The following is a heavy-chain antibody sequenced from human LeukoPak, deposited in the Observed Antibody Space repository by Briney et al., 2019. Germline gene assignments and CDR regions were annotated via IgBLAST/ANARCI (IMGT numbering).Heavy chain of an antibody. D-gene: IGHD3-3*01. CDR3: ARWERSGSIGY. CDR2: IYPGDSDT. V-gene: IGHV5-51*04. Sequence: GESLKISCKGSDYSFRNYGIGWVGQLPRQGLDWRGIIYPGDSDTSNSPSCQGQSTTSPDKPLSPTYPQWRALKGPDPPMYFCARWERSGSIGYWGQGARVTVPS. CDR1: DYSFRNYG. J-gene: IGHJ4*02.